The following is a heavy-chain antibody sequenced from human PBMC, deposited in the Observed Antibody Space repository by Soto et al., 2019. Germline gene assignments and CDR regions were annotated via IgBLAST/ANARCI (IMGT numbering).Heavy chain of an antibody. V-gene: IGHV1-3*01. J-gene: IGHJ4*02. CDR1: GYTSAGCP. Sequence: GASVEVSCKASGYTSAGCPRRWVRQAPGQRLEWMGWINVANGDTGYSQKFQGRVTVTRDTSASTVYMELSSLTSEDTAVYYCARKDYYGAGIYYFDHWGQGTLVTVSS. CDR3: ARKDYYGAGIYYFDH. D-gene: IGHD3-10*01. CDR2: INVANGDT.